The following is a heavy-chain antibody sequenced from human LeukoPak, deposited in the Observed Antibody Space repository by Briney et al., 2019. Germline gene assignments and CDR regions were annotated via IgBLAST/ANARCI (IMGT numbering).Heavy chain of an antibody. Sequence: TGGSLRLSCAASGFTFSSYSMNWVRQAPGKGLEWVSSISRSGSTKYYADSVKGRFTISRDNAKNSLYLQMNSLRAEDTAVYYCARGSQLSHFDYWGQGTLVTVSS. CDR3: ARGSQLSHFDY. CDR2: ISRSGSTK. CDR1: GFTFSSYS. D-gene: IGHD1-1*01. V-gene: IGHV3-48*04. J-gene: IGHJ4*02.